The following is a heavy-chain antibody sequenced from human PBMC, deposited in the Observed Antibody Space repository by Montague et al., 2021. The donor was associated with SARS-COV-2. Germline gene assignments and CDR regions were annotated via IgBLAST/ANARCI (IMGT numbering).Heavy chain of an antibody. V-gene: IGHV4-34*01. CDR3: ARGYDYGWGRYRYLHWFDP. CDR2: INHSGST. D-gene: IGHD3-16*02. J-gene: IGHJ5*02. Sequence: SETLSLTCAVYGGSFSGYYWSWVRQPPGKGLGWIGEINHSGSTNYNPSLKSRVTISVDTSKNQFSLKLSSVTAADTAVYDCARGYDYGWGRYRYLHWFDPWGQGTLVTVSS. CDR1: GGSFSGYY.